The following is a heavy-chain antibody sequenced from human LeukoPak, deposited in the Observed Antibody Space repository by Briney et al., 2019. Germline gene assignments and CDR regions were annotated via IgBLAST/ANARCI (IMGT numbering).Heavy chain of an antibody. CDR1: KGNFSSYA. J-gene: IGHJ4*02. D-gene: IGHD6-19*01. V-gene: IGHV1-69*04. CDR2: IIPILGIA. Sequence: GASVKVSCKASKGNFSSYAISWVRQAPGQGLEWMGRIIPILGIANYAQKFQGRVTITADKSTSTAYMELRSLRSDDTAVYYCARDPPHSSGPNSPCFEYWGQGTLVTVSS. CDR3: ARDPPHSSGPNSPCFEY.